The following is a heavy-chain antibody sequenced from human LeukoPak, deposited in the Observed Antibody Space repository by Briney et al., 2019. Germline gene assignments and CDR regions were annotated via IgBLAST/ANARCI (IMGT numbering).Heavy chain of an antibody. CDR2: ISSSSGST. CDR1: GFTFSTYS. V-gene: IGHV3-48*01. J-gene: IGHJ4*02. Sequence: TGGSLRLSCTASGFTFSTYSMHWVRQAPGKGLEWVSYISSSSGSTYYADSVKGRFTISRDNSKNTLHLQMNTLRAEDTAVYYCASRIATAGSVDYWGQGTLVTVSS. CDR3: ASRIATAGSVDY. D-gene: IGHD6-13*01.